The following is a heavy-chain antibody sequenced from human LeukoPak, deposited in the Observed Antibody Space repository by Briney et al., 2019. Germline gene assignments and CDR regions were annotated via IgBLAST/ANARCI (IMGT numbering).Heavy chain of an antibody. CDR2: INTNTGNP. D-gene: IGHD3-22*01. V-gene: IGHV7-4-1*02. CDR1: GYTFTSYA. CDR3: ASLYYYDSSGSQGEWFDP. Sequence: ASVKVSCKVSGYTFTSYAMNWVRQAPGQGLEWMGWINTNTGNPTYAQGFTGRFVFSLDTSVSTAYLQISSLKAEDTAVYYCASLYYYDSSGSQGEWFDPWGQGTLVTVSS. J-gene: IGHJ5*02.